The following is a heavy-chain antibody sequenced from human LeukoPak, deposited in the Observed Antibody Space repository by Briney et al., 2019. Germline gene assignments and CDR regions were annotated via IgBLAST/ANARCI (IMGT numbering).Heavy chain of an antibody. Sequence: ASVKVSCKASGYTFTGYYLHWVRQAPGQGLEWMGWINPITGGTNYAQRFQGRVTMTRDTSISTVYMELSRLRPDDTAVYYCARPYCNSRSCHDYFDYWGQGTLVTVSS. D-gene: IGHD2/OR15-2a*01. CDR2: INPITGGT. V-gene: IGHV1-2*02. CDR1: GYTFTGYY. CDR3: ARPYCNSRSCHDYFDY. J-gene: IGHJ4*02.